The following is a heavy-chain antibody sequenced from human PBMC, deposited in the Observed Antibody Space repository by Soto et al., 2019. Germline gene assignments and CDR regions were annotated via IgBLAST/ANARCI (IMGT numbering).Heavy chain of an antibody. V-gene: IGHV1-46*03. CDR3: ARGDRIVVVGDHYYMDV. CDR1: GYSFIRYY. D-gene: IGHD2-15*01. J-gene: IGHJ6*03. Sequence: ASVKVSCKASGYSFIRYYMHWVRQAPGQGLEWMGIINPSGGSTGFAQKFQGRVTMTWDTSTSTVYMELSSLRSEDTAVYYCARGDRIVVVGDHYYMDVWGKGTTVTVSS. CDR2: INPSGGST.